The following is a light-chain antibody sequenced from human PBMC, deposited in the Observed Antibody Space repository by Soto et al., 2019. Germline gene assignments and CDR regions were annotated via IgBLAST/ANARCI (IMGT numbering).Light chain of an antibody. Sequence: EIVLTQSPGTLSLSPGERATLSCRASQSVSSNYLAWYQQQRGLAPRLLIFGASSRATGIPGRFSGSGSGTDFTLTISRLEPEDFAVYYCQQYGSSFGQGTKVDIK. CDR3: QQYGSS. J-gene: IGKJ1*01. CDR2: GAS. V-gene: IGKV3-20*01. CDR1: QSVSSNY.